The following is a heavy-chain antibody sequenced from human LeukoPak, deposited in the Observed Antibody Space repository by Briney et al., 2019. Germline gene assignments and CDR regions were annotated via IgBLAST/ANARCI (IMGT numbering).Heavy chain of an antibody. CDR2: INPSGGST. Sequence: GAPVKVSCKASGYTFTSYFMHWVRQAPGQGLEWMGIINPSGGSTRYAQKFQGRVTMTRDTSTSTVYMELSSLRSEDTAVYYCARGVDMVNWRDAFDIWGQGTMVTVSS. CDR3: ARGVDMVNWRDAFDI. CDR1: GYTFTSYF. D-gene: IGHD1-20*01. J-gene: IGHJ3*02. V-gene: IGHV1-46*01.